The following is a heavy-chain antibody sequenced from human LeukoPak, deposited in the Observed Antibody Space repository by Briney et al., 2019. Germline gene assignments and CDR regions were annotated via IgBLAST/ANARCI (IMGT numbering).Heavy chain of an antibody. J-gene: IGHJ4*02. V-gene: IGHV3-23*01. D-gene: IGHD1-14*01. CDR1: GFTFSSYV. CDR2: IIGSGRNT. CDR3: AKRYSPGLYYFDY. Sequence: GGSLRLSCAASGFTFSSYVMSWVRQAPGKGLEWVSTIIGSGRNTYYADSVKGRFTISRDNSKNTLYLQMNSLRAEDTAVYYCAKRYSPGLYYFDYWGQGTLVTVSS.